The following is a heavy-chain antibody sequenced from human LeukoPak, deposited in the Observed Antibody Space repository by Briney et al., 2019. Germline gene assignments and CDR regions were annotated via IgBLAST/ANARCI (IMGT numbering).Heavy chain of an antibody. CDR1: GYTFTGYY. Sequence: ASVKVSCKASGYTFTGYYMHWVRQAPGQGLEWMGWISAYNGNTNYAQKLQGRVTMTTDTSTSTAYMELRSLRSDDTAVYYCARADLSGSLPRPRGPFDYWGQGTLVTVSS. CDR3: ARADLSGSLPRPRGPFDY. D-gene: IGHD1-26*01. CDR2: ISAYNGNT. V-gene: IGHV1-18*04. J-gene: IGHJ4*02.